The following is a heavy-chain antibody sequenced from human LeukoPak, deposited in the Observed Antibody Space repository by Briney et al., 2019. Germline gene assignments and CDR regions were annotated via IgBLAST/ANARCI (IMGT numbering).Heavy chain of an antibody. CDR3: AREKRGRIVVAGRMGNAFDI. D-gene: IGHD6-19*01. Sequence: PGASLRLSCAASGFTFNRYSMNWVRQAPGKGLEWISYISSSGTTIYYADSVQGRFIISRDNARNSLYLQMNSLRAEDTAVYYCAREKRGRIVVAGRMGNAFDIWGQGTMVTVSS. CDR2: ISSSGTTI. V-gene: IGHV3-48*01. CDR1: GFTFNRYS. J-gene: IGHJ3*02.